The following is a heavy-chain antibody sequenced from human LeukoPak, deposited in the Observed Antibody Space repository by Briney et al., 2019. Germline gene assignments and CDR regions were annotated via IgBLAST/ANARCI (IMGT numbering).Heavy chain of an antibody. V-gene: IGHV3-74*01. CDR1: GFTFSNYW. J-gene: IGHJ4*02. CDR2: INGEGGT. CDR3: ARDLVYGSGSCGH. Sequence: GASLRLSCAASGFTFSNYWMQWVRQAPGKGLVWVSRINGEGGTSYADYVKGRFTISRDNAKNTVHLQMNSLRAEDTAVYYCARDLVYGSGSCGHWGQGTLVTVSS. D-gene: IGHD3-10*01.